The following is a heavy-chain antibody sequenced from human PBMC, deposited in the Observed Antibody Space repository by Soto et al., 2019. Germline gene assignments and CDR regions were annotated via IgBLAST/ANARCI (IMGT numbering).Heavy chain of an antibody. CDR2: ISSSSSTI. CDR3: AREGYLEGYSFDY. V-gene: IGHV3-48*02. J-gene: IGHJ4*02. D-gene: IGHD5-18*01. Sequence: GGSLRLSCSASGFTFSSYSMNWVRQAPGKGLEWVSYISSSSSTIYYADSVEGRFTISRDNAKNSLYLQMNSLRDEDTAVYYCAREGYLEGYSFDYRGQGTLVTVSS. CDR1: GFTFSSYS.